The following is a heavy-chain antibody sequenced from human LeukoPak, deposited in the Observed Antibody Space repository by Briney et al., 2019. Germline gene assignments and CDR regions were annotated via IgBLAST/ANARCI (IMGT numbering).Heavy chain of an antibody. CDR3: ARSRDYGDYEGSFAFDI. V-gene: IGHV5-51*01. J-gene: IGHJ3*02. CDR1: GYSFTSYW. Sequence: GASLKISSKGSGYSFTSYWIGWVRRLPGKGLEWMGIIYPGDSDTSYSPSFQGQVTISADTSINTSYLQWSSLKASDTAMYYCARSRDYGDYEGSFAFDIWGQGTMVTVSS. CDR2: IYPGDSDT. D-gene: IGHD4-17*01.